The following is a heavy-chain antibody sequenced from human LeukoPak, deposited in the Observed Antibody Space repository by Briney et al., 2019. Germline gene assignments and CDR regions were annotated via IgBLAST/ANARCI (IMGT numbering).Heavy chain of an antibody. D-gene: IGHD2-2*01. CDR1: GFTFISYS. V-gene: IGHV3-21*01. Sequence: GGSLRLSCAASGFTFISYSMNWARQAPGKGLEWVSSISSTSTNIYYADSVKGRFTISRDNAKNSLFLQMNSLRAEDTAVYYCARVYCVSTSCSDYWGQGTLVTVSS. J-gene: IGHJ4*02. CDR3: ARVYCVSTSCSDY. CDR2: ISSTSTNI.